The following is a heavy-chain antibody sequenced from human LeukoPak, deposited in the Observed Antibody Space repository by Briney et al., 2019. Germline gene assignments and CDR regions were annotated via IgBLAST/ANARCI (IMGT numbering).Heavy chain of an antibody. J-gene: IGHJ6*03. Sequence: ASVKVSCKASGYTFTSYGISWVRQAPGQGLEWMGWIGAYNGNTNYAQKLQGRVTMTTDTSTSTAYMELRSLRSDDTAVYYCARARRAVVPAASSYYYYMDVWGKGTTVTVSS. CDR3: ARARRAVVPAASSYYYYMDV. V-gene: IGHV1-18*01. CDR2: IGAYNGNT. D-gene: IGHD2-2*01. CDR1: GYTFTSYG.